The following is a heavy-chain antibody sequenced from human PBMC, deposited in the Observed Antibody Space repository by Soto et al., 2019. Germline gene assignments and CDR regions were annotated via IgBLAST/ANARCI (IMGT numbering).Heavy chain of an antibody. CDR2: IYTSGST. J-gene: IGHJ4*02. D-gene: IGHD6-19*01. Sequence: KSSETLSLTCTVSGGSISSYYWSWIRQPAGKGLEWIGRIYTSGSTNYNPSLKSRVTMSVDTSKNQFSLKLSSVTAADTAVYYCARVAVAGTGTSHFDYWGQGTLVTVSS. V-gene: IGHV4-4*07. CDR1: GGSISSYY. CDR3: ARVAVAGTGTSHFDY.